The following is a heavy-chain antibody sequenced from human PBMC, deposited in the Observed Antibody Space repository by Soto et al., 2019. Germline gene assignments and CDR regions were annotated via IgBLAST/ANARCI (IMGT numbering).Heavy chain of an antibody. Sequence: QVQLVESGGGLVKPGGSLRLSCAASGFTFSDYYMSWIRQAPGKGLEWVSYISSSSGYTKFADSVKGRFTISRDNAKNSLSLLMDSLRAEDTAVYYCAPKLGGGCSGDCCHWYFDLWGRGTLVTVSS. CDR2: ISSSSGYT. D-gene: IGHD2-21*02. J-gene: IGHJ2*01. CDR1: GFTFSDYY. V-gene: IGHV3-11*05. CDR3: APKLGGGCSGDCCHWYFDL.